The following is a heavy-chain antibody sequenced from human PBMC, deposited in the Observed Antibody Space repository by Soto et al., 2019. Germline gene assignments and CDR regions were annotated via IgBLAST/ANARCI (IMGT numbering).Heavy chain of an antibody. Sequence: GVSLRLSCAASGFTLRSYGMHWVRQAPGKGLEWVAFIWHDGGNKFYAESVKGRFTISRDNSKNTLYLQMTSLRAEDTAMYYCARDGDVNTGFGKDCLGEGTLVTVSS. J-gene: IGHJ4*02. V-gene: IGHV3-33*01. CDR3: ARDGDVNTGFGKDC. D-gene: IGHD3-16*01. CDR1: GFTLRSYG. CDR2: IWHDGGNK.